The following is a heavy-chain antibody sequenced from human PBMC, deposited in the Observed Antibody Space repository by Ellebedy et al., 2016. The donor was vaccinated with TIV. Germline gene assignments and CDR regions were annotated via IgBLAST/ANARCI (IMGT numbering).Heavy chain of an antibody. J-gene: IGHJ3*02. D-gene: IGHD1-1*01. Sequence: SETLSLTCSLSGGSISSGSYYWGWSRQPPGKGLDWIGNMYYSGSTYYNPSLKSRVTISGDTSKNQFSPKLRSVTAADTAVYYCARGRTLEAFDIWGQGTLVTVSS. V-gene: IGHV4-39*07. CDR1: GGSISSGSYY. CDR2: MYYSGST. CDR3: ARGRTLEAFDI.